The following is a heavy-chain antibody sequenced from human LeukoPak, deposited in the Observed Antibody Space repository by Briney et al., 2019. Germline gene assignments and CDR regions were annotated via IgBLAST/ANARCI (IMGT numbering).Heavy chain of an antibody. D-gene: IGHD6-13*01. J-gene: IGHJ6*02. V-gene: IGHV3-7*04. CDR2: IKEDGTGK. Sequence: GGSLRLSYAASGFTFSTYWMSCVRQAPGKGLEWLANIKEDGTGKNHVDSVKGRFTISRDNAKNSLYLQMNGLRAEDTAVYYCAREIPQQLVAMDVWGQGTTVTVSS. CDR1: GFTFSTYW. CDR3: AREIPQQLVAMDV.